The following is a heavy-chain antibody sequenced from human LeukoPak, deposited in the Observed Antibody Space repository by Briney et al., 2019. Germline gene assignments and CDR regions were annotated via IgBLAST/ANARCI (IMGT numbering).Heavy chain of an antibody. CDR2: ISKDGNTR. Sequence: GGSLRLSCAASGFTFSDYYMSWIRQAPGKGLEWVLYISKDGNTRNYADSVKGRSTISRDNAKNSLFLQMNSLRAEDTAVYYCARVMRSGSPFDYWGQGTLVTVSS. D-gene: IGHD1-26*01. V-gene: IGHV3-11*01. J-gene: IGHJ4*02. CDR1: GFTFSDYY. CDR3: ARVMRSGSPFDY.